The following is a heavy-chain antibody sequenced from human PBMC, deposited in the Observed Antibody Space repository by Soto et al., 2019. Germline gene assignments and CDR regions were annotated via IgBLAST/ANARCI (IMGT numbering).Heavy chain of an antibody. CDR1: GGTFSSYT. J-gene: IGHJ4*02. CDR2: IIPILGIA. CDR3: ASPIEYSSSSLAVEQHGDYDNLGY. Sequence: QVQLVQSGAEVKKPGSSVKVSCKASGGTFSSYTISWVRQAPGQGLEWMGRIIPILGIANYAQKFQGRVTITAEKSTSTADMELSSLRSEDTAVYYCASPIEYSSSSLAVEQHGDYDNLGYWGQGTLVTVSS. D-gene: IGHD6-6*01. V-gene: IGHV1-69*02.